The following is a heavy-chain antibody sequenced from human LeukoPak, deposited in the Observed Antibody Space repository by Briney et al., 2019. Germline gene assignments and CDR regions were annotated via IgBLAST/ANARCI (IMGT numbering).Heavy chain of an antibody. CDR1: GYTFTAYY. Sequence: ASVKVSCKASGYTFTAYYIHWVRQAPGQGLEWMGWINPNNGGTSYAQMFQGRVTMTWDTSISTAYMELSSLRSEDTAVYYCARVSVGATMLAYFDYWGQGTLVTVSS. CDR2: INPNNGGT. V-gene: IGHV1-2*02. D-gene: IGHD1-26*01. J-gene: IGHJ4*02. CDR3: ARVSVGATMLAYFDY.